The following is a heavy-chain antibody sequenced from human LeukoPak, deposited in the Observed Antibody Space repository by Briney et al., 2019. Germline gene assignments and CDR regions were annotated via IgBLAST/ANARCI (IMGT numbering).Heavy chain of an antibody. J-gene: IGHJ4*02. CDR2: INWNGGST. CDR3: ATETNGRHYDY. CDR1: GFTVGSNY. D-gene: IGHD1-14*01. V-gene: IGHV3-20*04. Sequence: GGSLRLSCAASGFTVGSNYMSWVRQAPGKGLEWVSGINWNGGSTGYADSVKGRFTISRDNANNFLYLQMNSLRAEDTAVYYCATETNGRHYDYWGQGTLLTVSS.